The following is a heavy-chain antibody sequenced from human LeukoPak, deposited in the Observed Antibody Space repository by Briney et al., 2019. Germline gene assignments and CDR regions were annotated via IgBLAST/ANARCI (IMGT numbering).Heavy chain of an antibody. CDR3: ARDPSVDGDYFDY. J-gene: IGHJ4*02. Sequence: GGSLRLSCSASGFIFSTYNMNWVRQAPGKALEWVSSITSSSSRTFYADSVKGRYTISRDNAKNSLYLQMDSLRAEDTAVYYCARDPSVDGDYFDYWGQGTLVTVSS. D-gene: IGHD4-17*01. CDR1: GFIFSTYN. CDR2: ITSSSSRT. V-gene: IGHV3-21*01.